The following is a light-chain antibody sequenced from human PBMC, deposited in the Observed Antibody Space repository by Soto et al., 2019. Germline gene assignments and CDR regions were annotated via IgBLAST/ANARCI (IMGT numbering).Light chain of an antibody. J-gene: IGLJ2*01. CDR1: TLGDKY. V-gene: IGLV3-1*01. Sequence: SYELTQPPSVSVSPGQTASITCSGDTLGDKYACWYQQKPGKSPVLVIYQDSKRPSGIPERFSGSNSGNTATLTISGTQAMDEADYYCQAWDGSTGVFGGGTKLT. CDR3: QAWDGSTGV. CDR2: QDS.